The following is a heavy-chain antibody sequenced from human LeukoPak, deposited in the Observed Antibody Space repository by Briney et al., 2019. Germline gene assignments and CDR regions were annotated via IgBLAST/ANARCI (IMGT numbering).Heavy chain of an antibody. CDR2: IYYSGNT. D-gene: IGHD3/OR15-3a*01. Sequence: SETLSLTCNVSGGSISGYYWSWIRQPPGKGLEYIGHIYYSGNTNYNPSLMSRVTISVDTSKDQFSLKLSSVTAADTAVYYCARVRTPHWTHSSIFDYWGQGTLVTVSS. V-gene: IGHV4-59*12. J-gene: IGHJ4*02. CDR3: ARVRTPHWTHSSIFDY. CDR1: GGSISGYY.